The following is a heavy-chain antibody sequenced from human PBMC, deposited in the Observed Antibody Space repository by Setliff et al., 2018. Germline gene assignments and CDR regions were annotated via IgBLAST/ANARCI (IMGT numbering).Heavy chain of an antibody. CDR3: ARERMYYNFWSGYSDY. CDR1: GGSISSSSYY. J-gene: IGHJ4*02. D-gene: IGHD3-3*01. Sequence: SETLSLTCTVSGGSISSSSYYWGWIRQPPGKGLEWIGSIYYSGSTYYNPSLKSRVTISVDTSKNQFSLKLSSVTAADTAVYYCARERMYYNFWSGYSDYWGQGALVTVSS. V-gene: IGHV4-39*07. CDR2: IYYSGST.